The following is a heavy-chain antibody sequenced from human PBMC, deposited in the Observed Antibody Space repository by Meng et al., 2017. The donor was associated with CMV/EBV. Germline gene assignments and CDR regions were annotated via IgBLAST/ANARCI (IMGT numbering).Heavy chain of an antibody. J-gene: IGHJ6*02. Sequence: ASVKVSCKASGYTFTSYDINWVRQATGQGLEGMGWMNPNSGNTGYAQKFQGSVTITRNTSISTAYMELSSLRSEDTAVYYCARGGDCSSTSCYMEKWFFPLQQVYGMDVWGQGTTVTVSS. D-gene: IGHD2-2*02. CDR1: GYTFTSYD. CDR2: MNPNSGNT. CDR3: ARGGDCSSTSCYMEKWFFPLQQVYGMDV. V-gene: IGHV1-8*03.